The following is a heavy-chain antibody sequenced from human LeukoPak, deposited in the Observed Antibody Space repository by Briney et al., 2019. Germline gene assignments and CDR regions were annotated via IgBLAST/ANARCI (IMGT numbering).Heavy chain of an antibody. CDR3: ARDIGLYDSSSGDLDY. CDR1: GYTFTGYY. V-gene: IGHV1-2*02. Sequence: ASVKVSCKASGYTFTGYYMHWVRQAPGQGLEWMGWINPNSGGTNYAQKFQGRVTMTRDTSISTAYMELSRLRSDDTAVYYCARDIGLYDSSSGDLDYWGQGTLVTVSS. CDR2: INPNSGGT. J-gene: IGHJ4*02. D-gene: IGHD3-22*01.